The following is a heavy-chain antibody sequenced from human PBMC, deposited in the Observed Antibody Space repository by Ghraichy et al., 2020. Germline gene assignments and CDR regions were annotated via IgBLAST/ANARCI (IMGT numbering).Heavy chain of an antibody. Sequence: LSLTCATSGFTFRTPGMHWVRQAPGKGLEWAAFIRSDGSETHYVSSVKGRFTISRDNSKDTVYLQMNSLTFEDTATYYCVRDGPHYDLDYWGQGTLVTVSA. D-gene: IGHD3-22*01. V-gene: IGHV3-30*02. CDR2: IRSDGSET. J-gene: IGHJ4*02. CDR3: VRDGPHYDLDY. CDR1: GFTFRTPG.